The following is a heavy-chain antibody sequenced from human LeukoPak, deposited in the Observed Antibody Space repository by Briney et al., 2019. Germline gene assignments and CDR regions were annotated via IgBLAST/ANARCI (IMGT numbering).Heavy chain of an antibody. CDR1: GFTVSSNY. Sequence: GGPLRLSCAASGFTVSSNYMSWVRQAPGKGLEWVSVIYSGGSTYYADSVKGRFTISRDNSKNTLYLQMNSLRAEDTAVYYCARDDADSSGWYSAEYFQHWGQGTLVTVSS. D-gene: IGHD6-19*01. V-gene: IGHV3-53*01. CDR2: IYSGGST. J-gene: IGHJ1*01. CDR3: ARDDADSSGWYSAEYFQH.